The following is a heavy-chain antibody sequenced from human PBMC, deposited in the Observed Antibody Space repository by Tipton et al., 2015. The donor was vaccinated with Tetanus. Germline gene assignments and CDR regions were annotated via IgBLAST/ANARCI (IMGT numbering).Heavy chain of an antibody. CDR1: GYSFTDYY. CDR2: ISAYNGNT. D-gene: IGHD2-21*01. J-gene: IGHJ3*02. V-gene: IGHV1-18*04. Sequence: QLVQSGAEVKKPGASVKVSCKASGYSFTDYYMHWVRQAPGQGLEWMGWISAYNGNTNYAQKLQGRVTMTTDTSTSTAYMELRSLRSDDTAVYYCARPIGHIDAFDIWGQGTMVTVSS. CDR3: ARPIGHIDAFDI.